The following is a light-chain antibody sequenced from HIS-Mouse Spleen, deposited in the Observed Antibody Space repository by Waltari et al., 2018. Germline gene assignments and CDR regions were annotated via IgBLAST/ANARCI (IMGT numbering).Light chain of an antibody. CDR2: QDS. V-gene: IGLV3-1*01. CDR3: QAWDSSTYV. Sequence: SYELTQPHSVSVSPGQTASITCSGGKLGDKYACWYPQKPGQSPVLVIYQDSKRPSGIPERFSGSNSGNTATLTISGTQAMDEADYYCQAWDSSTYVFGTGTKVTVL. CDR1: KLGDKY. J-gene: IGLJ1*01.